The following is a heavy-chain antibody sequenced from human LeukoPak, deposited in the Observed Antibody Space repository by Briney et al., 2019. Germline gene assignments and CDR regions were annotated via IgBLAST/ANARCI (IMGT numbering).Heavy chain of an antibody. CDR3: ARDTSSRTRVGTIDI. V-gene: IGHV5-51*01. CDR1: GYSFTNYW. CDR2: IYPGDSDT. Sequence: GESLKISCKGSGYSFTNYWIGWVRQMPGKGLEWMGIIYPGDSDTRYSPSFQGQVTISADKSISTAYLQWSSLKASDTAMYYCARDTSSRTRVGTIDIWGQGTMVTVSS. J-gene: IGHJ3*02. D-gene: IGHD1/OR15-1a*01.